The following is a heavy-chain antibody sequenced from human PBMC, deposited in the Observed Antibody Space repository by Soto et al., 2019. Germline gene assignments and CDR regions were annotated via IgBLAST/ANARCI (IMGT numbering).Heavy chain of an antibody. CDR3: ARYGSVSPLDD. J-gene: IGHJ4*02. D-gene: IGHD3-10*01. CDR1: GGSISSYY. Sequence: QVQLQESGPGLVQPSETLSLTCTVSGGSISSYYWSWIRHPSGKGLDRIGYIYYSGSTNYNPSLTSRVTLSPDTFKNQFSLKLSSVTAADTAVYYCARYGSVSPLDDWGQRTLLTVSS. V-gene: IGHV4-59*01. CDR2: IYYSGST.